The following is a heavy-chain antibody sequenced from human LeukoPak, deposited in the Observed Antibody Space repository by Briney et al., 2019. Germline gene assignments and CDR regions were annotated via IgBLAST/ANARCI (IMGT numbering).Heavy chain of an antibody. Sequence: SETLSLTRTVSGVSMSAYQWSWVRQSPEKGLEWIGCINTKGETSYNPSLKSRVTTSVDTSKSQFSLRLTSVTAADTAVYYCATSNDAKIVPFDHWGQGAPVTVSS. D-gene: IGHD2-8*01. V-gene: IGHV4-4*09. J-gene: IGHJ4*02. CDR2: INTKGET. CDR1: GVSMSAYQ. CDR3: ATSNDAKIVPFDH.